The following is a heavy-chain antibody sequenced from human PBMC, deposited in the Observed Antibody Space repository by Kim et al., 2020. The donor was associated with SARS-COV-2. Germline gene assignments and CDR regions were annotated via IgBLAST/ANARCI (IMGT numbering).Heavy chain of an antibody. D-gene: IGHD3-3*01. CDR3: TRGRRITFFGVVTTFDY. CDR2: IRSKAYGGTT. CDR1: GFTFGDYA. J-gene: IGHJ4*02. Sequence: GGSLRLSCTASGFTFGDYAMSWFRQAPGKGLEWVGFIRSKAYGGTTEYAASVKGRFTISRDDSKSIVYLQMNSLKTEDTAVYYCTRGRRITFFGVVTTFDYWGQGTLLTVSS. V-gene: IGHV3-49*03.